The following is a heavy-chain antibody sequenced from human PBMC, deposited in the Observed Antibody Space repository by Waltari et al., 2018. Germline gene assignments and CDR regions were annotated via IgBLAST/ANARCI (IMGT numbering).Heavy chain of an antibody. CDR1: GATFRSYA. Sequence: QVQLVQSGAEVKKPGSSVKVSCTASGATFRSYAISWVRPAPRPGPEWRGGIIPLCGTANDAQKCQGRVTITADESTSTAYMELSSLRSEDTAVYYCARDGMGVNVVPAANYYYYGMDVWGQGTTVTVSS. CDR3: ARDGMGVNVVPAANYYYYGMDV. V-gene: IGHV1-69*01. CDR2: IIPLCGTA. J-gene: IGHJ6*02. D-gene: IGHD2-2*01.